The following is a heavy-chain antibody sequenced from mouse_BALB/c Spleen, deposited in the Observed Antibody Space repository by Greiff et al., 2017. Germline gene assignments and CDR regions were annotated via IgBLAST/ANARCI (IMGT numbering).Heavy chain of an antibody. CDR1: GFSLTSYG. J-gene: IGHJ2*01. Sequence: VKLVESGPGLVAPSQSLSITCTASGFSLTSYGVHWVRQPPGKGLEWLGVIWAGGSTNYNSALMSRLSISKDNSKSQVFLKMNSLQTDDTAMYYCARESNFYFDYWGQGTTLTVSS. D-gene: IGHD4-1*01. CDR2: IWAGGST. CDR3: ARESNFYFDY. V-gene: IGHV2-9*02.